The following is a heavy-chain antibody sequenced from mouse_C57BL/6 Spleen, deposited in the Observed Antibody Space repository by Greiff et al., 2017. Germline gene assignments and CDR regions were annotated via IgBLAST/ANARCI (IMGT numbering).Heavy chain of an antibody. CDR2: IHPNSGST. D-gene: IGHD2-4*01. Sequence: QVQLQQPGAELVKPGASVKLSCKASGYTFTSYWMHWVKQRPGQGLEWIGMIHPNSGSTNYNEKFKSKATLTVDKSSSTAYMQLSSLTSEDSAVYYCASTMITTYYFDYWGQGTTLTVSS. J-gene: IGHJ2*01. CDR1: GYTFTSYW. V-gene: IGHV1-64*01. CDR3: ASTMITTYYFDY.